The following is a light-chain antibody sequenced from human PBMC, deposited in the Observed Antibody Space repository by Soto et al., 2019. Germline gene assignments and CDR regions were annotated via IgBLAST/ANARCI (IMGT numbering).Light chain of an antibody. V-gene: IGKV3-15*01. CDR3: QQYNNWPPLT. Sequence: EIVMTQSPATLSVSPGESATLSCRASQSVSSNLAWYQQKPCQAPRLLIYGASTRATGIPARFSGSGSGTEFTLTLSSLQSEDFAVYYCQQYNNWPPLTFGGGTKVEIK. J-gene: IGKJ4*01. CDR2: GAS. CDR1: QSVSSN.